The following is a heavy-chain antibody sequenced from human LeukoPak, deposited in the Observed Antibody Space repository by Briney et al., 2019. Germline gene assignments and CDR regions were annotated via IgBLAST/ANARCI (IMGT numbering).Heavy chain of an antibody. CDR3: ARGGLVSQDDFDY. CDR2: ISSSSSYI. J-gene: IGHJ4*02. Sequence: GGSLRLSCAASGFTFSRYSMHWVRQAPGKGLEWVSSISSSSSYIYYADSVKGRFTISRDNAKNSLYLQMNSLRAEDTAVYYCARGGLVSQDDFDYWGQGTLVTVSS. D-gene: IGHD3/OR15-3a*01. V-gene: IGHV3-21*01. CDR1: GFTFSRYS.